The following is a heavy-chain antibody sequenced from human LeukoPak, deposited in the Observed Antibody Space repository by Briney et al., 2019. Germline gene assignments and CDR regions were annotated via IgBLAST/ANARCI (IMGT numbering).Heavy chain of an antibody. D-gene: IGHD6-19*01. J-gene: IGHJ2*01. Sequence: PSETLSLTCAVYGGSFRGYYWSWIRQPPGKGLEWIGEINHSGSTNYNPSLKSRVTISVDTSKNQFSLKLSSVTAADTAVYYCARPGIAVAWKWYFDLWGRGTLATVSS. V-gene: IGHV4-34*01. CDR1: GGSFRGYY. CDR3: ARPGIAVAWKWYFDL. CDR2: INHSGST.